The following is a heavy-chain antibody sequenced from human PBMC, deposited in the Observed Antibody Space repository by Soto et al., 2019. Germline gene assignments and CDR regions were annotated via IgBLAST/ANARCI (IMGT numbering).Heavy chain of an antibody. J-gene: IGHJ6*02. Sequence: QVQLVQSGAEVKKPGASVKVSCKASGYTFTGYYMHWVRQAPGQGLEWMGWINPNSGDTNYAQKFQGWVTMTRDTSISTAYMELSRLRSDDTAVYYCARGGGYYYGSGSYFPDDYYYYYGMDVWGQGTTVTVSS. V-gene: IGHV1-2*04. CDR1: GYTFTGYY. CDR3: ARGGGYYYGSGSYFPDDYYYYYGMDV. CDR2: INPNSGDT. D-gene: IGHD3-10*01.